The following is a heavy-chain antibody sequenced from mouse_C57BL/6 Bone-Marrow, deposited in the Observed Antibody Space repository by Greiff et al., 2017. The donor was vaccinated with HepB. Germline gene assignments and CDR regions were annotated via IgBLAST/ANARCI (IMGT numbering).Heavy chain of an antibody. D-gene: IGHD1-1*01. CDR3: ARSLFTTVVADWYFDV. CDR2: IYPGCGST. Sequence: QVQLQQSGAELVKPGASVKMSCKASGYTFTSYWITWVKQRPGQGLEWIGDIYPGCGSTNYNEKFKSKATLTVDTSSSTAYMQLSSLTSEDSAVYYCARSLFTTVVADWYFDVWGTGTTVTVSS. V-gene: IGHV1-55*01. CDR1: GYTFTSYW. J-gene: IGHJ1*03.